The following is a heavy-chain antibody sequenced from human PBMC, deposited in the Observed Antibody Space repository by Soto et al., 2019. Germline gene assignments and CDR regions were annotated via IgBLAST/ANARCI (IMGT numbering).Heavy chain of an antibody. Sequence: PETLSLTCTASGGSISSYFWSGIRQPPGKGLEWIGYIYYTGSTNYNPSLKSRVTISVDTSKNQFSLNLSSVTAADTAVYYCARDYGDCFDFWGQGTLVTVSS. J-gene: IGHJ4*02. D-gene: IGHD4-17*01. CDR3: ARDYGDCFDF. CDR1: GGSISSYF. V-gene: IGHV4-59*01. CDR2: IYYTGST.